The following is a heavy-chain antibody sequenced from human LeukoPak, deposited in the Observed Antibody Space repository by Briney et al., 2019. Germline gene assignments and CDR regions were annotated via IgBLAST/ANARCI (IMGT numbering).Heavy chain of an antibody. Sequence: ASVKVSCTASGYTFTNYDINWVRQATGQGLEWRGWMNPNSGNTGSAQKFQSRVTMTRSTSISTAYMELSSLRSEDTAVYYCMRGSSGTYHGIYNWFDPWGQGTLVTVSS. CDR1: GYTFTNYD. V-gene: IGHV1-8*01. J-gene: IGHJ5*02. CDR2: MNPNSGNT. CDR3: MRGSSGTYHGIYNWFDP. D-gene: IGHD1-26*01.